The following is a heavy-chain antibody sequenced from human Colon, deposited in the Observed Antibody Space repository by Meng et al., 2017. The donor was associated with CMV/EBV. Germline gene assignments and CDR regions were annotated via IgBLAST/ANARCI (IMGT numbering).Heavy chain of an antibody. D-gene: IGHD3-10*01. Sequence: GGSLRLSCVASGFTFSDYYMNWIRQAPGKGLEWISYISGSGKTIHYADSMKDRFTISRDNANNSLYLQINNLRADDTAVYYCAREKSPFYYYGMDVWGQGTTVTVSS. CDR3: AREKSPFYYYGMDV. J-gene: IGHJ6*02. CDR1: GFTFSDYY. CDR2: ISGSGKTI. V-gene: IGHV3-11*01.